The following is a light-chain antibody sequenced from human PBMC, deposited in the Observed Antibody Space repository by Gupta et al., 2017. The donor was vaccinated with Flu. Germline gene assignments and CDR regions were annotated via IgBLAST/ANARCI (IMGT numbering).Light chain of an antibody. CDR2: DAS. CDR3: QQRANWLPGLT. J-gene: IGKJ4*01. Sequence: ETALTQSLATLSLSPAVRATLSCRASHSVSSYLSGYQQKPGQPPRLLIYDASTRATSSPARCSSSGSWTDFTLPISSLEPADVAVDYCQQRANWLPGLTFGGGTKVEIK. V-gene: IGKV3-11*01. CDR1: HSVSSY.